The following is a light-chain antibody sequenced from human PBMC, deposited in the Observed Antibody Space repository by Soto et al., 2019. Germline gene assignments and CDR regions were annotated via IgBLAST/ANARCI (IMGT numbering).Light chain of an antibody. Sequence: EIVLMQSPGTLSVSPGERAALSCKASQSVTSNYLAWYQQRPGQAPRLLIYAANRRATGSPDRLTGSGSGTDFNLTISSLEPEDSALYYCQQYAGAPWTFGQGTRVEIK. CDR3: QQYAGAPWT. J-gene: IGKJ1*01. CDR2: AAN. CDR1: QSVTSNY. V-gene: IGKV3-20*01.